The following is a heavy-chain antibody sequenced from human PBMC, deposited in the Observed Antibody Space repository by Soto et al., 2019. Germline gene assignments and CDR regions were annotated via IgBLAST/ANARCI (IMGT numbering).Heavy chain of an antibody. V-gene: IGHV3-53*01. CDR3: ARAKRGGFDL. CDR2: TYSGGNT. Sequence: GGSLRLSCAASGFTVISNYVSWVRQAPGKGPELVSFTYSGGNTDYADSVKGRFTTSIDNSKNTLYLEMNNLRAEDTAVYYCARAKRGGFDLWGQGTLVTVS. J-gene: IGHJ4*02. D-gene: IGHD3-16*01. CDR1: GFTVISNY.